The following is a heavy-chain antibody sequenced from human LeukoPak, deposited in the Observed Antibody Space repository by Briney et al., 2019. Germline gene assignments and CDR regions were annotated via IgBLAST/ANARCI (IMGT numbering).Heavy chain of an antibody. V-gene: IGHV3-23*01. CDR2: ISGSGGST. CDR3: AKGSRSSSWTSFDY. Sequence: GGSLRLSCAASGFTFSSYAMSWVRQAPGKGLEWVSAISGSGGSTYYADSVKGRFTISRDNSKNTLYLQMNSLRAGDTAVYYCAKGSRSSSWTSFDYWGQGTLVTVSS. D-gene: IGHD6-13*01. J-gene: IGHJ4*02. CDR1: GFTFSSYA.